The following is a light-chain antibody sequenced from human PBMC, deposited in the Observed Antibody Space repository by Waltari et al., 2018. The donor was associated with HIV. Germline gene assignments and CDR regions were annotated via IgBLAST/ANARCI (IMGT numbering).Light chain of an antibody. Sequence: DIQLTQSPSFLSASVGDRVTITCRPSPGISNYLAWYQQKPGSAPKLLIYAASTLQIGVPSRFSVSGSGTEFTLTITSLQAEDSATYYCQQLNSYPVTFGRGTRLEIK. CDR3: QQLNSYPVT. V-gene: IGKV1-9*01. CDR1: PGISNY. CDR2: AAS. J-gene: IGKJ5*01.